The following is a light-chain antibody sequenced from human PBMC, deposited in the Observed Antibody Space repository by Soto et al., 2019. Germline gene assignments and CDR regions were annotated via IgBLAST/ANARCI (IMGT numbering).Light chain of an antibody. CDR1: QSISSY. CDR3: QQSYSIPLT. V-gene: IGKV1-39*01. CDR2: AAS. J-gene: IGKJ1*01. Sequence: DIQMTQSPSSVSASVGDRVTITCRASQSISSYLNWYQQKPGKAPKLLIYAASSLQSGVPSRFSGSGSGTDFTLTISSLQPEDFATYYCQQSYSIPLTFGQGTKVDIK.